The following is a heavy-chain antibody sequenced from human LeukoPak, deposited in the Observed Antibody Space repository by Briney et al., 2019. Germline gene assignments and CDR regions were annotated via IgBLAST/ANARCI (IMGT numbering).Heavy chain of an antibody. CDR3: ARDQGMVNDAFDV. Sequence: SETLSLTCTVPGGSVSSGNYFWTWIRQPPGKGLEWLGYIFYTGSTNYNPSLKSRVTISLDTTKNQFSLKLNSVTAADTAAYYCARDQGMVNDAFDVWGQGTLVTVSS. CDR2: IFYTGST. V-gene: IGHV4-61*01. CDR1: GGSVSSGNYF. D-gene: IGHD4/OR15-4a*01. J-gene: IGHJ3*01.